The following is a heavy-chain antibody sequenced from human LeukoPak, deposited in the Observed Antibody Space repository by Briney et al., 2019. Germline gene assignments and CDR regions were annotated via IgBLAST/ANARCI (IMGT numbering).Heavy chain of an antibody. V-gene: IGHV4-59*08. J-gene: IGHJ6*02. CDR1: GGSISSYY. Sequence: NPSETLSLTCTVSGGSISSYYWSWIRQPPGKGLEWIGYVYNRGSTNYNPSLKSRVTISVDTSKNQVSLKLSSVTAADTAVYYCARHFHGMYVWGQGTTVTVSS. CDR2: VYNRGST. CDR3: ARHFHGMYV.